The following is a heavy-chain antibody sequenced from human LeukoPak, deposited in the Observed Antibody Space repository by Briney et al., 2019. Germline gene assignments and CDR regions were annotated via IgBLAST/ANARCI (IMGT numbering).Heavy chain of an antibody. CDR2: IYYSGST. CDR3: ATTTAGLDY. J-gene: IGHJ4*02. D-gene: IGHD6-13*01. Sequence: PSETLSLTCTVSGGSITRDSYYWGWIRQPPGKGLEWIGSIYYSGSTYYNPSLKNRVTISVDTSKNQFSLFLTSMTAADTAVYYCATTTAGLDYWGQGTLVTVSS. V-gene: IGHV4-39*01. CDR1: GGSITRDSYY.